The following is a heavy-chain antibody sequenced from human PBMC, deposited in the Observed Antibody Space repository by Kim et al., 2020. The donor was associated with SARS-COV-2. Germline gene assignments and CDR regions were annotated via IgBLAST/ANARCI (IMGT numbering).Heavy chain of an antibody. V-gene: IGHV4-34*01. CDR3: ARGHYYGSGSSPIPRLDYYYYYGMDV. CDR2: INHSGST. CDR1: GGSFSGYY. Sequence: SETLSLTCAVYGGSFSGYYWSWIRQPPGKGLEWIGEINHSGSTNYNPSLKSRVTISVDTSKNQFSLKLSSVTAADTAVYYCARGHYYGSGSSPIPRLDYYYYYGMDVWGQGTTVTVSS. D-gene: IGHD3-10*01. J-gene: IGHJ6*02.